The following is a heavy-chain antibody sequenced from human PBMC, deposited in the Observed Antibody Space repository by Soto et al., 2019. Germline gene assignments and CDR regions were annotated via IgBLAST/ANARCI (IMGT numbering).Heavy chain of an antibody. CDR2: IYTSGST. J-gene: IGHJ6*02. D-gene: IGHD3-3*01. CDR1: GGSISSYY. CDR3: ARDNYDFWSGYWSAGPNKLYGMDV. V-gene: IGHV4-4*07. Sequence: SETLSLTCTVSGGSISSYYWSWTRQPAGKGLEWIGRIYTSGSTNYNPSLKSRVTMSVDTSKNQFSLKLSSVTAADTAVYYCARDNYDFWSGYWSAGPNKLYGMDVWGQGTTVTVSS.